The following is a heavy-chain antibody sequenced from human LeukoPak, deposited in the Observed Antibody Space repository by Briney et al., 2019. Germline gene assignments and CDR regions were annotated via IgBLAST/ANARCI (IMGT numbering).Heavy chain of an antibody. Sequence: SETLSLTCSVFDASIRSYFWSWIRQAPGKGLEWIGYIYYSGTTNYNPSLESRVTISVDTSKDQFSLNLSSVTAADTAVYYCARHGFYISSSYFDYWGQGMLVTVSS. J-gene: IGHJ4*02. CDR1: DASIRSYF. D-gene: IGHD6-6*01. V-gene: IGHV4-59*08. CDR3: ARHGFYISSSYFDY. CDR2: IYYSGTT.